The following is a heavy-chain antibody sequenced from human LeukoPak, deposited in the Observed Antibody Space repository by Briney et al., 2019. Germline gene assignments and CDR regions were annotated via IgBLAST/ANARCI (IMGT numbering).Heavy chain of an antibody. CDR3: ARIVVVAATVAYFDY. Sequence: SETLSLTCAVYGGSFSGYYWSWIRQPPGKGLEWIGEINHSGSTNYNPSLKSRVTISVDTSKNQFSLKLSSVTAAGTAVYYCARIVVVAATVAYFDYWGQGTLVTVSS. V-gene: IGHV4-34*01. CDR2: INHSGST. CDR1: GGSFSGYY. J-gene: IGHJ4*02. D-gene: IGHD2-15*01.